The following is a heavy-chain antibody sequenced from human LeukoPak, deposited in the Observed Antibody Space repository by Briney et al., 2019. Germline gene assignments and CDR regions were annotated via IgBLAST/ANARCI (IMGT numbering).Heavy chain of an antibody. Sequence: SETLSLTCTVCGGSISSGGYYWTWIRQYPGKGLEWIGYIYYSGTTYYNPSLQSRVTISGDTSKNQFSLKLSSVTAADTAVYYCARTAGWSYGFDYWGQGTLVTVSS. V-gene: IGHV4-31*03. J-gene: IGHJ4*02. CDR2: IYYSGTT. CDR3: ARTAGWSYGFDY. CDR1: GGSISSGGYY. D-gene: IGHD3-16*01.